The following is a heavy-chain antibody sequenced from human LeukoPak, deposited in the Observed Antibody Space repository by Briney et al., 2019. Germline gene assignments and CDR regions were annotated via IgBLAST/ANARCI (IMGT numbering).Heavy chain of an antibody. J-gene: IGHJ4*02. V-gene: IGHV1-18*04. D-gene: IGHD2-2*02. CDR1: GYTFTGYY. CDR3: ARDPGYCSSTSCYRGDY. Sequence: ASVKVSCKASGYTFTGYYMHWVRQAPGQGLEWMGWISAYNGNTNYAQKLQGRVTMTTDTSTSTAYMELRSLRSDDTAVYYCARDPGYCSSTSCYRGDYWGQGTLVTVSS. CDR2: ISAYNGNT.